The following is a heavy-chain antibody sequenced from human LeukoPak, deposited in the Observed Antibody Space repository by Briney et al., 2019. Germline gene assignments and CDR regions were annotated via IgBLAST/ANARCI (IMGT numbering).Heavy chain of an antibody. CDR3: ARGGTGSHYYYYGMDV. V-gene: IGHV3-30-3*01. CDR2: ISYDGSNK. J-gene: IGHJ6*02. Sequence: GRSLRLSCAASGFTFSSYAMHWVRQAPGKGLEWVAVISYDGSNKYYADSVKDRFTISRDNSKNTLYLQMNSLRAEDTAVYYCARGGTGSHYYYYGMDVWGQGTTVTVSS. CDR1: GFTFSSYA. D-gene: IGHD3-10*01.